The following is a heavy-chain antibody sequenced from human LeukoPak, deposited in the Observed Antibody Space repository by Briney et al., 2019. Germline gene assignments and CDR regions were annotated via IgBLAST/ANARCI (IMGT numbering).Heavy chain of an antibody. CDR1: GYTFTGYY. CDR3: ARAGELERRGFDY. V-gene: IGHV1-2*02. CDR2: INPNSGGT. D-gene: IGHD1-1*01. J-gene: IGHJ4*02. Sequence: ASVKVSCKASGYTFTGYYMHWVRQAPGRGLEWMGWINPNSGGTNYAQKFQGRVTMTRDTSISTAYMELSRLRSDDTAVYYCARAGELERRGFDYWGQGTLVTVSS.